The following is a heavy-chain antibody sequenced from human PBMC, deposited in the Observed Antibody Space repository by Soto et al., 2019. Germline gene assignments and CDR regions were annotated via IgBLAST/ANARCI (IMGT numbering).Heavy chain of an antibody. V-gene: IGHV3-74*03. CDR3: AREGEGPGERFFDS. CDR2: IDKDGSVT. Sequence: EVQLVESGGGLVQPGESLRLSCVVSGFTFSKYWMHWVRQVPGKGLEWVSRIDKDGSVTTYADTVKGRFTISRDNAKNTVYLQMNSLRDEETAVYYCAREGEGPGERFFDSCGQGTLVTVSS. D-gene: IGHD3-16*01. J-gene: IGHJ4*02. CDR1: GFTFSKYW.